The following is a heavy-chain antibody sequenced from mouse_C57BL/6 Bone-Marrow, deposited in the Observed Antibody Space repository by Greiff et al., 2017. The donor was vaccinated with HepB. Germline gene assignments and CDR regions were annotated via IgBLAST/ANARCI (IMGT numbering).Heavy chain of an antibody. V-gene: IGHV14-4*01. CDR2: IDPENGDT. J-gene: IGHJ4*01. CDR1: GFNIKDDY. Sequence: EVQGVESGAELVRPGASVKLSCTASGFNIKDDYMHWVKQRPEQGLEWIGWIDPENGDTEYASKFQGKATITADTSSNTAYLQLSSLTSEDTAVYYCTTRFMDYWGQGTSVTVSS. CDR3: TTRFMDY.